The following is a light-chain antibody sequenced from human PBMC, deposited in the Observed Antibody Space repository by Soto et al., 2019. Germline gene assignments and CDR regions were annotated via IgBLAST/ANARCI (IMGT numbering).Light chain of an antibody. CDR3: CSYAGSRTYV. V-gene: IGLV2-23*01. CDR1: SSDIGSYDL. CDR2: EGT. Sequence: QSALTQPASVSGPLGQSIVISCTGSSSDIGSYDLVSWYQQYPGKAPKVVIFEGTKRPSGVSNRFSGSKSGNTASLTISGLQTEDEVDYYCCSYAGSRTYVFGAGTKLTVL. J-gene: IGLJ1*01.